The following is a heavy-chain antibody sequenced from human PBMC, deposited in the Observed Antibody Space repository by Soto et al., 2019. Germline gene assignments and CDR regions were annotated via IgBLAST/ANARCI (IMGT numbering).Heavy chain of an antibody. CDR3: ARGGLPRSGSPPFDY. CDR2: IYYSGST. V-gene: IGHV4-30-4*01. Sequence: QVQLQESGPGLVKPSQTLSLTCTVSGGSISSGDYYWSWIRQPPGKGLEWIGYIYYSGSTYYNPSLKSRVTISVEKSKNQFSLMLSSVTAADTAVYYCARGGLPRSGSPPFDYWGQGTLVSVSS. J-gene: IGHJ4*02. D-gene: IGHD3-22*01. CDR1: GGSISSGDYY.